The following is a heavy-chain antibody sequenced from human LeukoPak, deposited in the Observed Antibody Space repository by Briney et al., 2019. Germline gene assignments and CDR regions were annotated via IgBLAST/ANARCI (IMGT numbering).Heavy chain of an antibody. D-gene: IGHD2-15*01. J-gene: IGHJ6*02. CDR2: ISDSGGST. V-gene: IGHV3-64D*09. Sequence: GGSLRLSCSASGFPFSSYAMHWVRQAPGKGLEYVSAISDSGGSTYYADSVKGRFTISRDNSKNTLHLQMSSLRAEDTAVYFCVRGYSFGPYGMDVWGQGTTVTVSS. CDR1: GFPFSSYA. CDR3: VRGYSFGPYGMDV.